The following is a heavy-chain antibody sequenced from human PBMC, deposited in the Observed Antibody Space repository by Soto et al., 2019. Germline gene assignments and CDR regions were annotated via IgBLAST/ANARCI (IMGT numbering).Heavy chain of an antibody. V-gene: IGHV5-10-1*01. CDR2: IDPSDSYI. J-gene: IGHJ4*02. CDR3: AIPLARTTPFDY. Sequence: GESLKISCQASGYTFTNYYISWVRQVPGKGLEWMGRIDPSDSYIKYSPSFEGHVTMSVDKSISTAFLQWSRLEASDTAMYFCAIPLARTTPFDYWGQGSLVTVSS. D-gene: IGHD1-7*01. CDR1: GYTFTNYY.